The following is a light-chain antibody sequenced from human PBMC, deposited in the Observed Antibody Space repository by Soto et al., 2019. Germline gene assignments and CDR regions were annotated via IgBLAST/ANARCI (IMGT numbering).Light chain of an antibody. Sequence: DIEMTQSPPSLSASVGDRVTITCRASQSISSYLNWYQEKPGKAPKLLIYAANRMQSGVPSRFSGSGSGTDFTLTSSNLQLADCATYYCQQSYSAPRTFGQGPKLEIK. CDR3: QQSYSAPRT. CDR1: QSISSY. J-gene: IGKJ2*02. V-gene: IGKV1-39*01. CDR2: AAN.